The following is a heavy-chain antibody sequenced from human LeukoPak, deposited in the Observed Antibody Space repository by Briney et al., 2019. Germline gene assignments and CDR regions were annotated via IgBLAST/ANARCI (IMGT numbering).Heavy chain of an antibody. CDR1: GYSFTSYW. CDR3: ARGTYYDFWSGSHTNNWFDP. D-gene: IGHD3-3*01. V-gene: IGHV5-51*01. CDR2: IYPGDSDT. Sequence: PGESLKISFKGSGYSFTSYWIGWVRQMPGKGLGWMGIIYPGDSDTRYSPSFQGQVTISADKSISTAYLQWSSLKASDTAMYYCARGTYYDFWSGSHTNNWFDPWGQGTLVTVSS. J-gene: IGHJ5*02.